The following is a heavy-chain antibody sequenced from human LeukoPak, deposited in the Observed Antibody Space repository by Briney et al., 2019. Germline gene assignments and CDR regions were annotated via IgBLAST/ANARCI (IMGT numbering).Heavy chain of an antibody. Sequence: GGSLRLSCAASGFTFSSNWMHWVRQAPGKGLVWVSRINEDGSTTNYADSVKGRSSIFRDNAKNTLYLQMNSLRAEDTAVYYCVRDLGGRSGHWGQGTLVTVSS. CDR3: VRDLGGRSGH. CDR1: GFTFSSNW. V-gene: IGHV3-74*01. D-gene: IGHD1-26*01. J-gene: IGHJ4*02. CDR2: INEDGSTT.